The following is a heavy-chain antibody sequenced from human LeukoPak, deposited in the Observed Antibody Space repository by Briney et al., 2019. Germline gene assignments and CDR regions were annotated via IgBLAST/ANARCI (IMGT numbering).Heavy chain of an antibody. V-gene: IGHV3-30*02. CDR3: VLVMITFGHYFDY. CDR2: IRYDGLNK. J-gene: IGHJ4*02. D-gene: IGHD3-16*01. Sequence: GGSLRLSCAASGFSLSSYGMHWVRQAPGKGPEWVAFIRYDGLNKTYADSVKGRFTISRDTSKNTLSLQMDSLRPEDTSVYYCVLVMITFGHYFDYWGQGTLVTASS. CDR1: GFSLSSYG.